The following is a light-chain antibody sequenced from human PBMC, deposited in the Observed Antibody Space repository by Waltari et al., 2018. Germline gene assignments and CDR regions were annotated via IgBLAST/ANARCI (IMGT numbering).Light chain of an antibody. Sequence: DIQLTQSPSFLSASVGDSVTIPCRASQGISSYLAWYQQQPGEAPKLLISAASTLQSGVPSRFSGSGSGTEFTLTISSLQPEDFATYYCQQLNSFPYTFGQGTKLDIK. V-gene: IGKV1-9*01. J-gene: IGKJ2*01. CDR1: QGISSY. CDR3: QQLNSFPYT. CDR2: AAS.